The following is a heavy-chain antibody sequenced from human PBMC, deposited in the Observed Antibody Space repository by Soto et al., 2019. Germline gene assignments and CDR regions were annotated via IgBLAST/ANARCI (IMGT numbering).Heavy chain of an antibody. CDR3: VTYRITARMDH. CDR1: GFVFSSHA. D-gene: IGHD3-10*01. V-gene: IGHV3-23*01. Sequence: EVQLLQSGGGLVRPGGSLRLSCAASGFVFSSHAMSWVRQAPGKGLEWVSAVSGGGDYPYSAGSVKGRFTISRDNSKNTLYLQMNSLRADDTAVYYCVTYRITARMDHWGQGTLVTVSS. CDR2: VSGGGDYP. J-gene: IGHJ4*02.